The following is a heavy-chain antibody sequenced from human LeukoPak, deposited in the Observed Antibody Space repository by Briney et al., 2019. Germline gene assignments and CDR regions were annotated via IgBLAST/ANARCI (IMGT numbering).Heavy chain of an antibody. CDR3: ARSIAVAGTSHFDY. V-gene: IGHV4-34*01. CDR2: INHSGST. D-gene: IGHD6-19*01. Sequence: PPETLSLTCAVYGGSFSGYYWSWIRQPPGKGLEWIGEINHSGSTNYNPSLKSRVTISVDTSKNQFSLKLSSVTAADTAVYYCARSIAVAGTSHFDYWGQGTLVTVSS. CDR1: GGSFSGYY. J-gene: IGHJ4*02.